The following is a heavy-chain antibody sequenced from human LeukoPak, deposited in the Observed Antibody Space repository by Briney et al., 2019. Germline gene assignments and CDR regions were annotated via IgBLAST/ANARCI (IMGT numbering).Heavy chain of an antibody. CDR1: GGTFSSYA. J-gene: IGHJ6*03. V-gene: IGHV1-69*01. CDR3: ARVKYLYYDILTGYRPYYYYMDV. CDR2: IIPIFGTA. Sequence: SVKVSCKASGGTFSSYAISWVRQTPGQGLEWMGGIIPIFGTANYAQKFQGRVTITADESTSTAYMELSSLRSEDTAVYYCARVKYLYYDILTGYRPYYYYMDVWGKGTTVTVSS. D-gene: IGHD3-9*01.